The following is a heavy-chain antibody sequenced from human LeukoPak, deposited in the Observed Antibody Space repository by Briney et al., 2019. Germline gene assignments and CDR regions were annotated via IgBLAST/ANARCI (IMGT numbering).Heavy chain of an antibody. CDR1: GFSFSNYA. CDR2: INHNGNVN. V-gene: IGHV3-7*03. CDR3: ARGGGLDV. J-gene: IGHJ6*02. Sequence: GGSLRLSCAASGFSFSNYAMSWVRQAPGKGLEWVASINHNGNVNYYVDSVKGRFTISRDNAKNSLYLQMSNLRAEDTAVYFCARGGGLDVWGQGATVTVSS. D-gene: IGHD3-16*01.